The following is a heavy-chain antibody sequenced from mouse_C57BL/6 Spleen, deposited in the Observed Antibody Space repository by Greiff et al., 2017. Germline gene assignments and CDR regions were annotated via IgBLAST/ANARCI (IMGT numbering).Heavy chain of an antibody. V-gene: IGHV5-6*01. CDR1: GFTFSSYG. D-gene: IGHD4-1*01. Sequence: EVQGVESGGDLVKPGGSLKLSCAASGFTFSSYGMPWVRQTPDKRLEWVATISSGGSYTYYPDSVKGRFTISRDNAKNTLYLHMSSLKSEDTAMYYCARLGLETFDYWGQGTTLTVSS. CDR3: ARLGLETFDY. J-gene: IGHJ2*01. CDR2: ISSGGSYT.